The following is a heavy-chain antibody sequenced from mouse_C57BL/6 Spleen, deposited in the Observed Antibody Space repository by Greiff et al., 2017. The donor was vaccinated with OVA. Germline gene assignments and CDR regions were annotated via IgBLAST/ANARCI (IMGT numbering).Heavy chain of an antibody. CDR1: GYTFTSYG. CDR2: IYPRSGNT. CDR3: AHYDGSFDY. Sequence: VKLQESGAELARPGASVKLSCKASGYTFTSYGISWVKQRTGQGLEWIGEIYPRSGNTYYNEKFKGKATLTADKSSSTAYMELRSLTSEDSAVYFCAHYDGSFDYWGQGTTLTVSS. J-gene: IGHJ2*01. D-gene: IGHD2-3*01. V-gene: IGHV1-81*01.